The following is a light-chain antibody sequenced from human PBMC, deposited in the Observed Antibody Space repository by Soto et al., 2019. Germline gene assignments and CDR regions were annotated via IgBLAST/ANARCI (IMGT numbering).Light chain of an antibody. V-gene: IGLV2-14*01. CDR3: SSYTTTSTLL. CDR1: NRDIGAYNL. J-gene: IGLJ3*02. Sequence: QSVLTQPASVSGSLGQSITISCTGSNRDIGAYNLVSWYQQYPDTAPKLIIYEVRNRPSGVSYRFTGSRSGNTASLTISALPADDESTFYCSSYTTTSTLLFGGGTKVTVL. CDR2: EVR.